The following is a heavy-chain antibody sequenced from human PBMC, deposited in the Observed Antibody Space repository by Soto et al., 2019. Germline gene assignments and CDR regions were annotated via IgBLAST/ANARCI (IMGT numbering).Heavy chain of an antibody. CDR1: GFIFTDFT. CDR3: AKGPRYYRDYYMEV. J-gene: IGHJ6*03. D-gene: IGHD3-22*01. CDR2: ISSSGATT. V-gene: IGHV3-23*01. Sequence: GGSLRLSCAASGFIFTDFTMTWVRQAPGKGLEWVSAISSSGATTSYADSARGRFTISRDNPKNALYLQMSSLRAEDTAVYFCAKGPRYYRDYYMEVWGKGTPVTVSS.